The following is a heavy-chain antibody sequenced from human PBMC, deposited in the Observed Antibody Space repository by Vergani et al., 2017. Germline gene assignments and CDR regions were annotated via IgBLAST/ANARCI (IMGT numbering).Heavy chain of an antibody. CDR1: GYTFTSYA. V-gene: IGHV1-3*01. D-gene: IGHD3-22*01. Sequence: QVQLVQSGAEVKKPGASVKVSCKASGYTFTSYAMHWVRQAPGQRLEWMGWINAGNGNTKYSQKFQGRVTITRDTSASTAYMELSSLRSEDTAVYYCARATTVTGYYYDSSGFDYWGQGTLVTGSS. CDR2: INAGNGNT. CDR3: ARATTVTGYYYDSSGFDY. J-gene: IGHJ4*02.